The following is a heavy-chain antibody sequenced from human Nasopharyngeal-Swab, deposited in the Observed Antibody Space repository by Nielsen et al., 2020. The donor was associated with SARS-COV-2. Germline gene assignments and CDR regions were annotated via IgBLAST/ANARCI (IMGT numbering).Heavy chain of an antibody. Sequence: GESLKISCVASGFIFGNYAMAWVRQAPGKGLEWVSAIGGNGARTHYADSVRGRFTISRDNSKNTLYLQMNSLRAEDTALYYCARDTENSLWYWGQGTLVTVSS. CDR2: IGGNGART. CDR3: ARDTENSLWY. J-gene: IGHJ4*02. CDR1: GFIFGNYA. V-gene: IGHV3-23*01. D-gene: IGHD4-23*01.